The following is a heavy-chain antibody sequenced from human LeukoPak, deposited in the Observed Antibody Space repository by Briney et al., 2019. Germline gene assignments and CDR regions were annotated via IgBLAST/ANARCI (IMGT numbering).Heavy chain of an antibody. CDR1: GGSISSSSYY. Sequence: SETLSLTCTVSGGSISSSSYYWGWIRQHPGKGLEWIGYIYYSGSTYYNPSLKSRVTISVDTSKNQFSLKLSSVTAADTAVYYCATGGFGELDFDYWGQGTLVTVSS. D-gene: IGHD3-10*01. CDR3: ATGGFGELDFDY. V-gene: IGHV4-31*03. CDR2: IYYSGST. J-gene: IGHJ4*02.